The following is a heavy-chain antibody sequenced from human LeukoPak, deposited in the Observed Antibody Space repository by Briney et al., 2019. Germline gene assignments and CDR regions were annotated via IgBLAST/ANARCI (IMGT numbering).Heavy chain of an antibody. CDR1: GGSISSYY. CDR3: ARDTTRVAHFDY. Sequence: SETLSLTCTVSGGSISSYYWNWIRQPPGKGLEWIAYMFYNVSTNYSPSLKSRVTISVDTAKNQFSLKLSSVTAADTAVYYCARDTTRVAHFDYWGQGTLVTVSS. D-gene: IGHD3-3*01. J-gene: IGHJ4*02. CDR2: MFYNVST. V-gene: IGHV4-59*01.